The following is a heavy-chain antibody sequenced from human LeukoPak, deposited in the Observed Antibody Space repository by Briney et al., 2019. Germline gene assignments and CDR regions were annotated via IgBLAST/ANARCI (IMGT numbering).Heavy chain of an antibody. CDR3: AAEGIVVPAAISRFDP. Sequence: GGSLRLSCAASGFTFSSYAMNWVRQAPGKELEWISNIRSESSGTTYADSVKGRFTISRDNAENSLYLQMNSLRAEDTAVYYCAAEGIVVPAAISRFDPWGQGTLVTVSS. CDR2: IRSESSGT. J-gene: IGHJ5*02. D-gene: IGHD2-2*01. V-gene: IGHV3-48*01. CDR1: GFTFSSYA.